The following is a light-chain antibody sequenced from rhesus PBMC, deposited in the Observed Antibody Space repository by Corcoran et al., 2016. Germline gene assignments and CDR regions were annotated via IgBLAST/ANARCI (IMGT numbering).Light chain of an antibody. V-gene: IGKV1-25*01. CDR3: QHYYNTPWT. J-gene: IGKJ1*01. CDR2: EAS. Sequence: GDRVTITCRASQGITNDLAWYQQKPGETPKLLIYEASSLQSGIPSRFSDSGSGTDFTLTISSLQPEDFATYYCQHYYNTPWTFVQGTKVEIK. CDR1: QGITND.